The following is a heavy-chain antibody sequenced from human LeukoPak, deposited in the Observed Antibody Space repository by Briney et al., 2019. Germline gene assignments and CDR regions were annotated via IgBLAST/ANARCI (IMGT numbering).Heavy chain of an antibody. CDR3: ARGAEWLRLGYYYGMDV. CDR2: INPDSGGT. V-gene: IGHV1-2*04. J-gene: IGHJ6*02. Sequence: ASVKVSCKASGYTFTGYYMHWVRQAPGQGLEWMGWINPDSGGTNYAQKFQGWVTMTRDTSISTAYMELSRLRSDDTAVYYCARGAEWLRLGYYYGMDVWGQGTTVTVSS. CDR1: GYTFTGYY. D-gene: IGHD5-12*01.